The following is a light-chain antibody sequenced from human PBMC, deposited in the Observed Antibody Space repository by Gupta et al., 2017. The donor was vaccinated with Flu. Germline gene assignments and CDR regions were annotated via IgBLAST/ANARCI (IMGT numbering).Light chain of an antibody. V-gene: IGLV1-44*01. CDR2: TND. CDR1: SSNIGSNT. Sequence: QSVLHQPPSASGALGQRVSISCFGSSSNIGSNTVDWYQQLPGTAPKLLIYTNDQRPSGVHHRFSAPKSGTSAALAISVLQSDDQADYFCAAWDDTLKAVFGGGTKLTVL. J-gene: IGLJ3*02. CDR3: AAWDDTLKAV.